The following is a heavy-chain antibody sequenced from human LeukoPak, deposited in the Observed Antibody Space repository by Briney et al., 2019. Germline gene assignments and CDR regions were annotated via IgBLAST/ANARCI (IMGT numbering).Heavy chain of an antibody. Sequence: ASETLSLTCAVYGGSFSGYYWSWIRQPPGKGLEWIGEINHSGSTNYNPSLKSRVTISVDTSKNQFSLKLSSMTAADTAVYYCARLVGSSWYHEVLLGRDYWGQGTLVTVSS. CDR1: GGSFSGYY. J-gene: IGHJ4*02. V-gene: IGHV4-34*01. D-gene: IGHD6-13*01. CDR3: ARLVGSSWYHEVLLGRDY. CDR2: INHSGST.